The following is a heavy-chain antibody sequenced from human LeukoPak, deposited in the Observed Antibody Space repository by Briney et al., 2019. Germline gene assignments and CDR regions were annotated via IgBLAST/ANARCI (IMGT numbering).Heavy chain of an antibody. CDR1: GFTFSSYA. CDR2: ISYDGSNK. D-gene: IGHD6-19*01. V-gene: IGHV3-30*04. Sequence: PGRSLRLSCAASGFTFSSYAMHWVRQAPGKGLEWVAVISYDGSNKYYADSVKGRFTISRDNSKNTLYLQMNSLRAEDTAVYYCARDAVAGTVEYFQHWGQGTLVTVSS. J-gene: IGHJ1*01. CDR3: ARDAVAGTVEYFQH.